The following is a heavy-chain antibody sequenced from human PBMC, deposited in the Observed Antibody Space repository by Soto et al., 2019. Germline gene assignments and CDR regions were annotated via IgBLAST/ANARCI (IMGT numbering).Heavy chain of an antibody. J-gene: IGHJ6*02. Sequence: GGSLRLSCAASGFTFSSYAMHWVRQAPGKGLEWVAVISYDGSNKYYADSVKGRFTISRDNSKNTLYLQMNSLRAEDTAVYYCARDRRGSKPGGMDVWGQGTTVTVSS. CDR1: GFTFSSYA. CDR3: ARDRRGSKPGGMDV. V-gene: IGHV3-30-3*01. CDR2: ISYDGSNK.